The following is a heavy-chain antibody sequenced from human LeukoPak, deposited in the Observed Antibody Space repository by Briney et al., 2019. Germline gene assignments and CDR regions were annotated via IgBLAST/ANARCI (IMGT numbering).Heavy chain of an antibody. J-gene: IGHJ4*02. CDR2: INSDGSNT. D-gene: IGHD2/OR15-2a*01. CDR3: AISPEFYN. CDR1: GFTFSSYW. V-gene: IGHV3-74*01. Sequence: PGGSLRLSCAASGFTFSSYWMHWVRQAPGEGLVWVSRINSDGSNTNYADSVKGRFTISRDNAKNTLYLQMNSLRAEDTAVYYCAISPEFYNWGQGTLVTVSS.